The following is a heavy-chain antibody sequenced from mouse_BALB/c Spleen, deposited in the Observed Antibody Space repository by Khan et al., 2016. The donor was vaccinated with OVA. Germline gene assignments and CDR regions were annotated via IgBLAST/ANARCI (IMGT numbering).Heavy chain of an antibody. Sequence: EVQLQESGPGLVKPSQSLSLTCTVTGYSITSDYAWNWIRQFPGNKLEWMGYISYSGSTSYNPSLKSRISITRDTSKNQFFLQLNSVTTEDTATYDCARDYGSSYYYFDYWCQGATLTVSS. CDR1: GYSITSDYA. CDR2: ISYSGST. D-gene: IGHD1-1*01. J-gene: IGHJ2*01. CDR3: ARDYGSSYYYFDY. V-gene: IGHV3-2*02.